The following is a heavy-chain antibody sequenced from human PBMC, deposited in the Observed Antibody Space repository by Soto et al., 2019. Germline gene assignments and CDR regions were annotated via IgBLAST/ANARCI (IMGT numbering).Heavy chain of an antibody. V-gene: IGHV1-18*04. D-gene: IGHD2-2*02. CDR3: ARDRDIVVVPAAISNYYYGMDV. CDR2: ISAYNGNT. CDR1: GYTFTSYG. J-gene: IGHJ6*02. Sequence: ASGKVSCKASGYTFTSYGISWVRQAPGQGLEWMGWISAYNGNTNYAQKLQGRVTMTTDTSTSTAYMELRSLRSDDTAVYYCARDRDIVVVPAAISNYYYGMDVRGQGTTVTVSS.